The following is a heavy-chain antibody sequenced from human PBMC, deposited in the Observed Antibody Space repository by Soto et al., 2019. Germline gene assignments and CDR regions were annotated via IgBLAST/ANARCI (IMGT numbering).Heavy chain of an antibody. Sequence: GESLKISCKGSGYSFTNYWIGWVRQKPGKGLEWMGTIFPGDSDTRYSPSFQGQVTISADRSTSTAYLQWSSLKASDTAMYYCAREGYDILTGYYKTYYYYGMDVWGQGTTVTVSS. V-gene: IGHV5-51*01. J-gene: IGHJ6*02. CDR2: IFPGDSDT. CDR1: GYSFTNYW. CDR3: AREGYDILTGYYKTYYYYGMDV. D-gene: IGHD3-9*01.